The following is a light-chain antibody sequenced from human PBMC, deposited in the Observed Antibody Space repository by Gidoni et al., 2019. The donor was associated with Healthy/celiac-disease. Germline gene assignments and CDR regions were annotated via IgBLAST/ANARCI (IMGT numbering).Light chain of an antibody. CDR2: DAS. CDR1: QSVSSY. V-gene: IGKV3-11*01. Sequence: EIVFTQSPATLSLSPGERAPLSCRASQSVSSYLAWYQQKPGQAPRLLIYDASNRATGIPDRFSGSGSGTDFTLTISSLKPEDFAVYYCQQRSNWPRITFXPXTKVDIK. CDR3: QQRSNWPRIT. J-gene: IGKJ3*01.